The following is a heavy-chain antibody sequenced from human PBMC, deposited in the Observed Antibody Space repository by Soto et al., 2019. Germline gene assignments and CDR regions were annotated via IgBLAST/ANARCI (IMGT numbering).Heavy chain of an antibody. Sequence: SLKVACKASGGTCSSYAISWVLQAPGQGLEWMGGIIPIFGTANYAQKFQGRVTITADESTSTAYMELSSLGSEDPAVYYCAITAVDAYYYGSGPAKANVFDFWGQGTMVTVSS. CDR1: GGTCSSYA. J-gene: IGHJ3*01. D-gene: IGHD3-10*01. CDR2: IIPIFGTA. CDR3: AITAVDAYYYGSGPAKANVFDF. V-gene: IGHV1-69*13.